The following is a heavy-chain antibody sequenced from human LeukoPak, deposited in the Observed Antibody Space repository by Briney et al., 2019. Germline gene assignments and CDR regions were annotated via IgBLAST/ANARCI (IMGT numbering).Heavy chain of an antibody. CDR2: ISYDGSNK. CDR1: GFTFSSYG. D-gene: IGHD1-26*01. Sequence: GGSLRLSCAASGFTFSSYGMHWVRQAPGKGLEWVAVISYDGSNKYYADSVKGRFTISRDNSKNTLYLQMNSLRAEDTAVYYCAKAVRWELTDYFDYWGQGTLVTVSS. J-gene: IGHJ4*02. V-gene: IGHV3-30*18. CDR3: AKAVRWELTDYFDY.